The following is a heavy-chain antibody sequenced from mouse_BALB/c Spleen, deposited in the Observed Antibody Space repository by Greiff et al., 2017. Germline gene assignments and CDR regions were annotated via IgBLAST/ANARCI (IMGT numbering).Heavy chain of an antibody. D-gene: IGHD1-1*01. CDR1: GFNIKDTY. Sequence: VQLKQSGAELVKPGASVKLSCTASGFNIKDTYMHWVKQRPEQGLEWIGRIDPANGNTKYDPKFQGKATITADTSSNTAYLQLSSLTSEDTAVYYCARSTYYDGFAYWGQGTTLTVSS. V-gene: IGHV14-3*02. CDR3: ARSTYYDGFAY. CDR2: IDPANGNT. J-gene: IGHJ2*01.